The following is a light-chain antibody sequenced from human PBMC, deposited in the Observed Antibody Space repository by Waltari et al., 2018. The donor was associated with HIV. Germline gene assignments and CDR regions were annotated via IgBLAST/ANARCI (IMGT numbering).Light chain of an antibody. J-gene: IGKJ2*01. CDR3: QQRIDWPRYT. CDR1: QSVGTS. V-gene: IGKV3-11*01. Sequence: LVLTRSPAILSLSPGERATLSCTASQSVGTSPDRYQQRPGQDLRLLFDVTTKRATGIPVRFTPSGYGTDYVLTISSLEPEDSAIYYCQQRIDWPRYTFGQGTKLEI. CDR2: VTT.